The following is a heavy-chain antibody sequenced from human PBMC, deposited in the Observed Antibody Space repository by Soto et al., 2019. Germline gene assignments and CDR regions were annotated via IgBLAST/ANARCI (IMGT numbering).Heavy chain of an antibody. CDR1: GGSISSYY. CDR2: IKYSGNT. J-gene: IGHJ3*02. D-gene: IGHD3-16*01. Sequence: SSETLSLTCTVSGGSISSYYWGWIRQPPGKGLEWIASIKYSGNTYYNASLKSRVTISVDTSKDQFSLKLNSVTASDTAVYYCARQSARRGEWAFDIWGQGTMVTVSS. CDR3: ARQSARRGEWAFDI. V-gene: IGHV4-39*01.